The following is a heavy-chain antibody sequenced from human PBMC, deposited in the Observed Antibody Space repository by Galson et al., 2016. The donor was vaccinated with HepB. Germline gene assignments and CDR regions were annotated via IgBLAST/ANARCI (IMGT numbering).Heavy chain of an antibody. V-gene: IGHV3-11*01. J-gene: IGHJ4*02. CDR3: ARGDYCSSGNCYSEF. CDR1: GFIFSDYY. CDR2: ISGSSSTI. D-gene: IGHD2-15*01. Sequence: SLRLSCSASGFIFSDYYMIWIRQAPGKGLEPVAYISGSSSTIKYADSVKGRSTVSRDNAKNTLHLQMNSLRAEDTARYYCARGDYCSSGNCYSEFWGQGTLVSVSS.